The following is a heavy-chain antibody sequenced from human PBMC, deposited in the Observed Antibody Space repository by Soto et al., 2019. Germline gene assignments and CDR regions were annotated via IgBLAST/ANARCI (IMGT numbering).Heavy chain of an antibody. CDR2: IKQDGSEK. V-gene: IGHV3-7*01. CDR3: AREALELVFDY. CDR1: GFTFSSYW. Sequence: EVQLVESGGGLVQPGGSLRLSCAASGFTFSSYWMSWVRQAPGKGLEWVANIKQDGSEKYYVDSVKGRFTISRDNAKTSLYLQMNSLRAEDTAVYYCAREALELVFDYWGQGTLVTVSS. J-gene: IGHJ4*02. D-gene: IGHD3-3*01.